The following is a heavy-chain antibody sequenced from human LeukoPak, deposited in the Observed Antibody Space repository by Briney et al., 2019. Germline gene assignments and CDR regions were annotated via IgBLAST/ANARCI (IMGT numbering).Heavy chain of an antibody. CDR1: GFTFSSYA. CDR2: ISGSGGST. J-gene: IGHJ4*02. V-gene: IGHV3-23*01. D-gene: IGHD2-2*01. Sequence: GGSLRLSCAASGFTFSSYAMSWVRQAPGKGLVWVSAISGSGGSTYYADSVKGRFTISRDNSKNTLYLQMNSLRAEDTAVYYCAKVAVRYCSSTSCTSHFDYWGQGTLVTVSS. CDR3: AKVAVRYCSSTSCTSHFDY.